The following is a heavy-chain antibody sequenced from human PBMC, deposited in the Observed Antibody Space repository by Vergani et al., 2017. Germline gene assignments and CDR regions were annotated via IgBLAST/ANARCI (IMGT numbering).Heavy chain of an antibody. CDR1: GGTFSSFG. J-gene: IGHJ6*03. CDR2: ISYDGSDK. D-gene: IGHD3-10*01. CDR3: AKDPIYYGSSYFYYMDV. Sequence: QVHLVQSGAEVKKPGSSVKVSCRASGGTFSSFGMHWVRQAPGKGLEWVAVISYDGSDKYSADSVKGRFTLSRDNSKNTLYLQMNSLRAEDTAVYYCAKDPIYYGSSYFYYMDVWGKGTTVTVSS. V-gene: IGHV3-30*18.